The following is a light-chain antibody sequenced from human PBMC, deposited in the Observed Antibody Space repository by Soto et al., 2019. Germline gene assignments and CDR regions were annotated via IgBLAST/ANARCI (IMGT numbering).Light chain of an antibody. Sequence: EIVLTQSPGTLSLSVGERVTLSCRASQSVSSYLAWYQQTPGQAPRLLIYDTSNRATGTPDRFSGSGSGTDFTLTISRLEPEDFAVYYCQYYGSSPLTFGGGTTVEIK. V-gene: IGKV3-20*01. CDR3: QYYGSSPLT. CDR2: DTS. CDR1: QSVSSY. J-gene: IGKJ4*01.